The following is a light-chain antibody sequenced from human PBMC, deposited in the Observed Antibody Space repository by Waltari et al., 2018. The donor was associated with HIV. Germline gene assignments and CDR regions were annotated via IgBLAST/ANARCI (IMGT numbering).Light chain of an antibody. J-gene: IGLJ2*01. CDR3: CSYAGTYTWV. CDR1: STDIGDYNY. CDR2: DVS. V-gene: IGLV2-11*01. Sequence: QSALTQPRSVSGSPGQSVTISCRGSSTDIGDYNYVSWYQQHPGQVPKLVIFDVSKRPSGVPDRFSGSKSVNTASLTSSGLQAEDEADYYCCSYAGTYTWVFGGGTRLTVL.